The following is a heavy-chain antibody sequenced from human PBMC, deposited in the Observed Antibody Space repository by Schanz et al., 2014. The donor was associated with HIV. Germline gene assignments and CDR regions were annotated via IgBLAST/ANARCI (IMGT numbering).Heavy chain of an antibody. Sequence: QVQLVQSGAEVKKPGASVKVSCKASGYTFTGYYMHWVRQAPGQGLEWMGWINPNSGATDSAQKFQGRVTMTRDTSISTAFMELSSLRSDDTAVYYCARDTNFVLDAWGQGTLVTVSS. CDR1: GYTFTGYY. D-gene: IGHD2-8*01. V-gene: IGHV1-2*02. J-gene: IGHJ5*02. CDR2: INPNSGAT. CDR3: ARDTNFVLDA.